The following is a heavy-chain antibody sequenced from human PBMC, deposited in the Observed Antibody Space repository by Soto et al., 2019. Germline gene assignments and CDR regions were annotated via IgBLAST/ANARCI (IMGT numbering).Heavy chain of an antibody. CDR3: ARDSAPYYDFWSGYSISSNFDY. D-gene: IGHD3-3*01. CDR1: GYTFTSYG. Sequence: GASVKVSCKASGYTFTSYGISWVRQAPGQGLEWMGWISAYNGNTNYAQKLQGRVTMTTDTSTSTAYMELRSLRSDDTAVYYCARDSAPYYDFWSGYSISSNFDYWGQGTLVTVSS. CDR2: ISAYNGNT. J-gene: IGHJ4*02. V-gene: IGHV1-18*01.